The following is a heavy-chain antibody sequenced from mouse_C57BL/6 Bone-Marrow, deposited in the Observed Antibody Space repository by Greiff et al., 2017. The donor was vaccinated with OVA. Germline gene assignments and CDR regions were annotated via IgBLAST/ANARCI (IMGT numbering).Heavy chain of an antibody. Sequence: VQLQQSGPELVKPGASVKLSCKASGYTFTSYDINWVKQRPGQGLEWIGWIYPRDGSTTYNEKFKGKATLTVDTSSSTAYMELHSLTSEDSAVYFCARSLYDYYEKGNDCDYWGQGTTLTVSS. CDR3: ARSLYDYYEKGNDCDY. J-gene: IGHJ2*01. V-gene: IGHV1-85*01. D-gene: IGHD2-4*01. CDR2: IYPRDGST. CDR1: GYTFTSYD.